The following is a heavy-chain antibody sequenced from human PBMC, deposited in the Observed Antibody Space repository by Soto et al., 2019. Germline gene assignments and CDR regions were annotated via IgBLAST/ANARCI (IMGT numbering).Heavy chain of an antibody. Sequence: SQTLSLTCAITGDSVSSNSAGWSWVRQSPSRGLERLGRTYYRSKWYYEYAVSVRGRITINPDTSKNQYSLQLNSVTPEDTAVYFCARGEQFSGRIFDYWGQRTLVTVSS. J-gene: IGHJ4*01. D-gene: IGHD1-26*01. V-gene: IGHV6-1*01. CDR2: TYYRSKWYY. CDR1: GDSVSSNSAG. CDR3: ARGEQFSGRIFDY.